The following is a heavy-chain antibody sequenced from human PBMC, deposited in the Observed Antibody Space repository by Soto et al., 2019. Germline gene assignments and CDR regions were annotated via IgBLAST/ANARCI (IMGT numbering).Heavy chain of an antibody. J-gene: IGHJ4*02. Sequence: QVHLVQSGAEVKKPGSSVKVSCKTSGGTFSDLAFSWVRQAPRQGLEWVGGIIPLFGTPNYAREFQGRVSISADESSNTVDMELRSLRSEDTAVYYCASERVAEMATGGYFDHWGQGTLVTVSS. CDR2: IIPLFGTP. CDR3: ASERVAEMATGGYFDH. D-gene: IGHD5-12*01. CDR1: GGTFSDLA. V-gene: IGHV1-69*01.